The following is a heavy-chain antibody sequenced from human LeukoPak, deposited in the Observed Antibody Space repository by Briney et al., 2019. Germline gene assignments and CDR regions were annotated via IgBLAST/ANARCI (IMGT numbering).Heavy chain of an antibody. V-gene: IGHV3-74*01. CDR1: GFTFSSYW. D-gene: IGHD4-17*01. CDR2: INSDGSST. Sequence: GRSLRLSCAASGFTFSSYWMHWVRQAPGKGLVWVSRINSDGSSTSYADSVKGRFTLSRDNAKNSLYLQMNSLRAEDTAVYYCARVSPNTVTTLQYFDYWGQGTLVTVSS. CDR3: ARVSPNTVTTLQYFDY. J-gene: IGHJ4*02.